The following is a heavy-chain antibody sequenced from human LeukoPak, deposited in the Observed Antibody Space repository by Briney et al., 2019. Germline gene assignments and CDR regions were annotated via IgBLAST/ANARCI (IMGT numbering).Heavy chain of an antibody. J-gene: IGHJ6*03. D-gene: IGHD1-26*01. CDR2: ISSSSSSI. CDR3: ARFSDYYYMDV. V-gene: IGHV3-48*03. CDR1: PFNFSTYA. Sequence: GGSLRLSCAASPFNFSTYAINWVRQAPGKGLEWVSYISSSSSSIYYADSVKGRFTISRDNAKNSLYLQMNSLRAEDTAVYYCARFSDYYYMDVWGKGTTVTVSS.